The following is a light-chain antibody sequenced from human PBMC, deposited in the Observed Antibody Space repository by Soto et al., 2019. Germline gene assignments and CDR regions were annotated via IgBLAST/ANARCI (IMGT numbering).Light chain of an antibody. J-gene: IGLJ1*01. CDR2: EDS. CDR1: SSDVGTYNL. CDR3: CSYAGSGTYV. V-gene: IGLV2-23*01. Sequence: QSALTQPASVSGSPGQSITISCTGTSSDVGTYNLVSWYQQHPGKAPKLMIFEDSKRPSGVSNRFSGSTSGNTASLTISGLQVEDEAHYYCCSYAGSGTYVFGTGTKVTVL.